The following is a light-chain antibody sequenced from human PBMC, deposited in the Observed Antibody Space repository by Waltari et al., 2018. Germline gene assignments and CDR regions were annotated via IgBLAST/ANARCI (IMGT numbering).Light chain of an antibody. CDR1: SSDVGGYNY. CDR2: DVT. J-gene: IGLJ1*01. Sequence: QSALTQPASVSGSPGQSITISCTGTSSDVGGYNYVSWYQQHPGKAPKLMIYDVTKRPSGVSTRFSGSQSGNTSSLTISGLQSEDEGDYYCSSYTSSSTYVFGTGTKVTVL. V-gene: IGLV2-14*01. CDR3: SSYTSSSTYV.